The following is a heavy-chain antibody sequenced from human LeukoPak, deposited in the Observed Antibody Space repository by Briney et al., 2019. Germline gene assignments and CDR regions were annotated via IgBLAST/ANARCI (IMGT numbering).Heavy chain of an antibody. V-gene: IGHV1-8*01. D-gene: IGHD3-10*01. CDR3: ARSRRSRHPDYFDY. CDR2: MNPNSGNT. J-gene: IGHJ4*02. Sequence: ASVKVSCKASGYTFTSYDINWVRQATGQGLEWMGWMNPNSGNTGYAQKFQGRVTMTRNTSISTAYMELSSLRSEDTAVYYCARSRRSRHPDYFDYWGQGTLVTVSS. CDR1: GYTFTSYD.